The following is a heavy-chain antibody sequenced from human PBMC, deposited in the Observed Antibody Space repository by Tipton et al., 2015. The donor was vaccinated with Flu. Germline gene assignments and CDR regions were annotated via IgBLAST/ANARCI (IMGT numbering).Heavy chain of an antibody. J-gene: IGHJ6*02. Sequence: TLSLTCTVSGYSISSGYYWGWIRQPPGKGLEWIGSIYHSGSTYYNPSLKSRVTISVDTSKNQFSLKLSSVTAADTAVYYCARDSAAHYGMDVWGQGTTVTVSS. CDR2: IYHSGST. V-gene: IGHV4-38-2*02. D-gene: IGHD6-13*01. CDR1: GYSISSGYY. CDR3: ARDSAAHYGMDV.